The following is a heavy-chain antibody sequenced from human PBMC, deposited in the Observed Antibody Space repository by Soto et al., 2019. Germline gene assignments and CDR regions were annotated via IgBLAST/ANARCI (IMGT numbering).Heavy chain of an antibody. D-gene: IGHD6-13*01. Sequence: EVQLLESGGDLIQPGGSLRLSCAASGFSFSSYPMSWVRQAPGKGLEGVAAMSGVGISTHYADSVRGRFTISRDNSKNTLYLQMSSLRAEDTARYYCAKDHLTSGGTFWFDPGAREPWSPSPQ. CDR3: AKDHLTSGGTFWFDP. J-gene: IGHJ5*02. V-gene: IGHV3-23*01. CDR2: MSGVGIST. CDR1: GFSFSSYP.